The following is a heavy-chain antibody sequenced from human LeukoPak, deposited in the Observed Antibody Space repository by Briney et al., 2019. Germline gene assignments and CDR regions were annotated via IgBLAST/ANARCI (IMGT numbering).Heavy chain of an antibody. CDR2: IYSSGST. Sequence: SETLSLTCTVSGGSISSYYWSWIRQPPGKGLEWIGRIYSSGSTNYSPSLKSRVTMSVDTSKNQFSLKLSSVTAADTAMYYCARDKFGHSSSGYLPASYNWFDPWGQGTLVTVSS. CDR3: ARDKFGHSSSGYLPASYNWFDP. V-gene: IGHV4-4*07. J-gene: IGHJ5*02. CDR1: GGSISSYY. D-gene: IGHD3-22*01.